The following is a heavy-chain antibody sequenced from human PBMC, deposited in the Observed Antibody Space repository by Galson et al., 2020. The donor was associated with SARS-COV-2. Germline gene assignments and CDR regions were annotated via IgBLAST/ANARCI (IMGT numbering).Heavy chain of an antibody. D-gene: IGHD6-19*01. Sequence: AGGSLRLSCAASGFTFSSYSMNWVRQAPGKGLEGVSCISGKSGYIHYADSGQGRFTISRHNAENSLYLQMNSLRDEDTAVYYCARGQGTGWQKSLLNFDHWGQGILVTVSS. CDR3: ARGQGTGWQKSLLNFDH. CDR2: ISGKSGYI. V-gene: IGHV3-21*01. CDR1: GFTFSSYS. J-gene: IGHJ4*02.